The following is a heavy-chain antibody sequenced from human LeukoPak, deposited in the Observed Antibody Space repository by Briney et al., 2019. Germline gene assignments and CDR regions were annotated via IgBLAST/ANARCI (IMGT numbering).Heavy chain of an antibody. Sequence: GGSLRLSCAASGFTFSSYGMHWVRQAPGKGLEWVAVIWYDGSNKYYADSVKGRFTISRDNSKNTLYLQMNSLRAEDTAVYYCARDYTAAFLDYWGQGTLVTVSS. V-gene: IGHV3-33*01. CDR3: ARDYTAAFLDY. D-gene: IGHD5-18*01. J-gene: IGHJ4*02. CDR2: IWYDGSNK. CDR1: GFTFSSYG.